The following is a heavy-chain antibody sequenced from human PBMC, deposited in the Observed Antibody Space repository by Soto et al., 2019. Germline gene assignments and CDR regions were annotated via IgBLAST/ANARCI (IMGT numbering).Heavy chain of an antibody. D-gene: IGHD2-15*01. CDR2: ISGSGGST. CDR1: GFTFSSCA. V-gene: IGHV3-23*01. CDR3: AKDYAVDLTPSFHYFDY. J-gene: IGHJ4*02. Sequence: GGSLRLSCAASGFTFSSCAMSWVRQAPGKGLEWVSAISGSGGSTYYADSVKGRFTISRDNSKNTLYLQMNSLRAEDTAVYYCAKDYAVDLTPSFHYFDYWGQGTLVTVSS.